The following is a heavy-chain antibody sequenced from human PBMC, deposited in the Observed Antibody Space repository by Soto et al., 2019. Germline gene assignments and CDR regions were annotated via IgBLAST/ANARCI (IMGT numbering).Heavy chain of an antibody. V-gene: IGHV3-23*01. CDR3: AKVGYMAVLFWFDP. J-gene: IGHJ5*02. Sequence: LPSADAGCTVREFGFRWFRQDTGKGLEWVSAISGSGGSTYYADYVKGRFTISRDNSKNTLYLQMNSLRAEDTAVYYSAKVGYMAVLFWFDPWAQGTLVTVSS. CDR2: ISGSGGST. D-gene: IGHD6-19*01. CDR1: GCTVREFG.